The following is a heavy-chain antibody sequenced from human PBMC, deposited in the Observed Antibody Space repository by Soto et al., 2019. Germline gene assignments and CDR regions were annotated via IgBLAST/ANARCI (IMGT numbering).Heavy chain of an antibody. CDR1: GFTFNNKW. CDR2: IDGYSTTT. J-gene: IGHJ4*02. D-gene: IGHD1-26*01. CDR3: ARGGAMGVDY. V-gene: IGHV3-74*01. Sequence: EVQLVESGGGLVQPGGSLRLSCTASGFTFNNKWMHWVRQAPGKGLVWVSRIDGYSTTTYYADSVKGRFTISRDNAKNTVFLHVNSLTDEDTAVYYCARGGAMGVDYWGQGTLVTVSS.